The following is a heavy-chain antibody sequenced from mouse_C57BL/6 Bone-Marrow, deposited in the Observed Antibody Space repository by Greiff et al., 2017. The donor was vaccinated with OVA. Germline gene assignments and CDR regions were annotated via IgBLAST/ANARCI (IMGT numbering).Heavy chain of an antibody. J-gene: IGHJ2*01. CDR2: ISSGSSTI. D-gene: IGHD1-3*01. CDR3: ARVNFFFDY. Sequence: EVKLQESGGGLVKPGGSLKLSCAASGFTFSDYGMHWVRQAPEKGLEWVAYISSGSSTIYYADTVKGRFTISRDNAKNTLFLQMTSLRSEDTAMYYCARVNFFFDYWGQGTTLTVSS. CDR1: GFTFSDYG. V-gene: IGHV5-17*01.